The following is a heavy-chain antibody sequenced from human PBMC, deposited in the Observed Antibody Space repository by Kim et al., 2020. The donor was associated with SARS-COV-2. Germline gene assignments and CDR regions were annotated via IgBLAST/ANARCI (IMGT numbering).Heavy chain of an antibody. Sequence: DSKITYAQKFQGSVTMTEDTSTDTAYMELSSLRSEDTAMYYCAPYSSGFGHWGQGTLVTVSS. V-gene: IGHV1-24*01. D-gene: IGHD3-22*01. CDR2: DSKI. J-gene: IGHJ4*02. CDR3: APYSSGFGH.